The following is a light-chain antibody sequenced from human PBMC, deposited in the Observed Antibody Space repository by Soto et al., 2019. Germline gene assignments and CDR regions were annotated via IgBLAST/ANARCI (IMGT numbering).Light chain of an antibody. V-gene: IGLV2-14*01. Sequence: QSALTQPASVSGSPGQSITISCTGTSSDVGGYNYVSWYQQHPGKAPKLMIYEVNYRPSGVSYRFSGSKSGNTASLTISGLQAEDEADYYCSSFTTTSTYVFGTGTKVTVL. CDR2: EVN. J-gene: IGLJ1*01. CDR1: SSDVGGYNY. CDR3: SSFTTTSTYV.